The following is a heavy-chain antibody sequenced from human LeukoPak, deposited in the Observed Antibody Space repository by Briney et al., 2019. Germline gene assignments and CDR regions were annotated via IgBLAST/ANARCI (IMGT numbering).Heavy chain of an antibody. Sequence: SLRLSCAASGFTFGSYALHWVRQAPGKGLEWVALISYDGSDKYYADSVKGRFTISRDNSKNTLYLQMNSLRAEDTAVYYCARGITIFGVAEHFQHWGQGTLVTVSS. CDR3: ARGITIFGVAEHFQH. CDR1: GFTFGSYA. D-gene: IGHD3-3*01. V-gene: IGHV3-30-3*01. CDR2: ISYDGSDK. J-gene: IGHJ1*01.